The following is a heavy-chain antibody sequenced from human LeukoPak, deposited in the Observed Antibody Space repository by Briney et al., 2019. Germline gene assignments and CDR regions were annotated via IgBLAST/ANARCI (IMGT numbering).Heavy chain of an antibody. Sequence: PSQTLSLTCTVSGGSISSGSYYWSWIRQPAGKGLEWIGRIYTSGSTNYNPSLKSRVTISVDTSKNQFSLKLSSVTAADTAVCYCTREAGAPDYWGQGTLVTVSS. D-gene: IGHD1-26*01. CDR2: IYTSGST. CDR3: TREAGAPDY. V-gene: IGHV4-61*02. CDR1: GGSISSGSYY. J-gene: IGHJ4*02.